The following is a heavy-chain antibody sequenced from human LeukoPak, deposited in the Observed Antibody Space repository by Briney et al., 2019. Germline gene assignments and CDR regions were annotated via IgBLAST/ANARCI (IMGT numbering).Heavy chain of an antibody. CDR2: IIPIFGTA. D-gene: IGHD3-9*01. CDR3: ARVIYYDILGSGAFDI. V-gene: IGHV1-69*13. Sequence: GASVKVSCKASGGTFSSYAISWVRQAPGQGLEWMGGIIPIFGTANYAQKFQGRVTITADESTSTAYMELSSLRSEDTAVYYCARVIYYDILGSGAFDIWGQGTMVTVSS. J-gene: IGHJ3*02. CDR1: GGTFSSYA.